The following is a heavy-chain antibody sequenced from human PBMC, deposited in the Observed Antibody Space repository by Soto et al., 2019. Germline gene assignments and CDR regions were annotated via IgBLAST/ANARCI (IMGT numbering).Heavy chain of an antibody. V-gene: IGHV3-48*03. CDR2: ISSGGSTI. D-gene: IGHD3-16*02. CDR3: ARDDSGYPSYFHY. CDR1: GFTFSSYE. J-gene: IGHJ4*02. Sequence: EVQLVESGGGLVQPGGSLRLSCAASGFTFSSYEMNWFRQAPGKGLEWVSYISSGGSTIYYADSVRGRFTISRDNAKNSLYLQMNSLRAEDTAVYYCARDDSGYPSYFHYWGQGTLVTVSS.